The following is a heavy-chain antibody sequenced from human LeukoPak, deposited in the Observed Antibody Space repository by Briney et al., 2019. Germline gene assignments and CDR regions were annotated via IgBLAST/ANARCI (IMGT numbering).Heavy chain of an antibody. Sequence: GGSLRLSCAASGFTFSNLWMSWVRQAPGKGLKWVADIKQDGSEKYYVDSVKGRFTISRDNAQNSLYLQMNSLRAEDTAIYYCATSTAAAGTDWGQGTLVTVSS. V-gene: IGHV3-7*03. CDR2: IKQDGSEK. CDR1: GFTFSNLW. CDR3: ATSTAAAGTD. D-gene: IGHD6-13*01. J-gene: IGHJ4*02.